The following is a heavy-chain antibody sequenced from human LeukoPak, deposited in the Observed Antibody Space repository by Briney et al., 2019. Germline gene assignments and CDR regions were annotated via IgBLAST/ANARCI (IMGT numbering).Heavy chain of an antibody. CDR3: ARDSSIRSLDP. D-gene: IGHD3-10*01. CDR1: GFTFSSYS. V-gene: IGHV3-21*01. J-gene: IGHJ5*02. Sequence: GGSLRLSCAASGFTFSSYSMNWVRQAPGKGLEWVSSITSSSTYIYYADSVKGRFTISRDNAKNSLYLQMNSLRAEDTAVYYCARDSSIRSLDPWGQGTLGTVSS. CDR2: ITSSSTYI.